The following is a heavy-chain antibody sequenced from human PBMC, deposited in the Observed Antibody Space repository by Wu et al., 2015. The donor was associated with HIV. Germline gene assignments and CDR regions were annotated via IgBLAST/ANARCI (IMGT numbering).Heavy chain of an antibody. CDR2: INPSGGST. CDR3: TRGPDFDY. Sequence: QVQLVQSGAEVKKPGASVKVSCKASGYTFTDHYIHWVRQAPGQGLEWMGIINPSGGSTDYAQRFQGRVTMTRDTSTSTVYMKLSRLTSEDTAVYFCTRGPDFDYWGQGTLVIVSS. J-gene: IGHJ4*02. CDR1: GYTFTDHY. V-gene: IGHV1-46*01.